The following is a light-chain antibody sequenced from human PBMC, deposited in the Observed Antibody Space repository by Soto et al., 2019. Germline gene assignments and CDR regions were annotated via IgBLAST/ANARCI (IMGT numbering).Light chain of an antibody. Sequence: DIQMTQSPSSLSASVGDSVTITCRARQTISTYLNWYQQKPGKAPKLLIYGTFNLQSGVPSRFSGSASGTDFTLTISSLQREDFATYYCQQTFIIPITFGQGTRLEIK. V-gene: IGKV1-39*01. J-gene: IGKJ5*01. CDR1: QTISTY. CDR3: QQTFIIPIT. CDR2: GTF.